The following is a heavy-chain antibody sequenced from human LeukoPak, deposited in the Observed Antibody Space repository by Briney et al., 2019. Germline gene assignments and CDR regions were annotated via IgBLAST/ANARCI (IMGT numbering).Heavy chain of an antibody. CDR2: IPYDGTSN. Sequence: GGSLRLSGEASGFTFSSYGMHWARQAPGKGLEWVAVIPYDGTSNYYGDSVKGRFTISRDNSKNTLYLQMNSLRPEDTAVYYCTRELIAASVQFDLWGQGSLVTVSS. D-gene: IGHD6-13*01. V-gene: IGHV3-30*03. CDR1: GFTFSSYG. J-gene: IGHJ4*02. CDR3: TRELIAASVQFDL.